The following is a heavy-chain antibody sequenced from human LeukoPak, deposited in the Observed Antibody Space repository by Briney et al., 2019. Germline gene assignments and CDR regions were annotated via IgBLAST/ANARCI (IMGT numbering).Heavy chain of an antibody. CDR3: AAHNYYDSSGYYYLDY. CDR1: GGTFSSYA. CDR2: IIPIFGTA. D-gene: IGHD3-22*01. J-gene: IGHJ4*02. Sequence: SVKVSCKASGGTFSSYAISWVRQAPGQGPEWMGGIIPIFGTANYAQKFQGRVTITADESTSTAYMELSSLRSEDTAVYYCAAHNYYDSSGYYYLDYWGQGTLVTVSS. V-gene: IGHV1-69*01.